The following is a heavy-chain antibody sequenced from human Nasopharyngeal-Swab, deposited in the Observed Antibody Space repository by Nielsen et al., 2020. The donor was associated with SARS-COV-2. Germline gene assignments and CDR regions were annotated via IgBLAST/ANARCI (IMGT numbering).Heavy chain of an antibody. J-gene: IGHJ4*02. CDR3: AHTREKWRVAFDY. V-gene: IGHV2-5*02. Sequence: SGSPLVHPTQTLTLICTFPGFPLSTSGLGVRWLRQPPGKALEWLAVIYWDGVKRLQSRLTITKDVSKNQVVLTMSNMDPVDTATYYCAHTREKWRVAFDYWGQGTLVTVSS. CDR2: IYWDGVK. CDR1: GFPLSTSGLG. D-gene: IGHD6-19*01.